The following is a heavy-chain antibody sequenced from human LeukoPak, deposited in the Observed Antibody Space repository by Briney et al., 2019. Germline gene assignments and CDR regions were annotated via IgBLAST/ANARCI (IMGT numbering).Heavy chain of an antibody. J-gene: IGHJ5*02. CDR2: ITPNSGGT. CDR3: ARDRTDYYDSNAYYPNWFDP. V-gene: IGHV1-2*02. Sequence: GSVKVSCKASGYTFTGYYIHWVRQAPGQGLEWMGWITPNSGGTNYAQKFQGRVTMTRDTSISTVYMELSRLRSDDTAVYYCARDRTDYYDSNAYYPNWFDPWGQGTLVTVSS. CDR1: GYTFTGYY. D-gene: IGHD3-22*01.